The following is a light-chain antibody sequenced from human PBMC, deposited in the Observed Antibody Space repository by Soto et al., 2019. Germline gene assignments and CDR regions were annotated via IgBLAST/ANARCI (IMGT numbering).Light chain of an antibody. J-gene: IGKJ2*01. CDR3: QQYDSFHMYT. Sequence: DIQMTQSPSSLSASVGDRVTITCQASQDIADYLNWCQLKPGKAPKLLIYDASNLEAGVPSRFTGAGSGTDFSFTISSLQPEDVATYFCQQYDSFHMYTFGQGTKVEI. CDR1: QDIADY. V-gene: IGKV1-33*01. CDR2: DAS.